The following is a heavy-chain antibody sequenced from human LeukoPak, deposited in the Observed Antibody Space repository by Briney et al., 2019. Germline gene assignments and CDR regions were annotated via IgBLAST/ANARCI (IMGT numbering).Heavy chain of an antibody. CDR3: ATHSGYDFYFDY. CDR2: ISGSGGST. J-gene: IGHJ4*02. V-gene: IGHV3-23*01. Sequence: PGGSLRLSCAASGFTFSSHGMSWVRQAPGKGLEWVSAISGSGGSTYYADSVQGRFTISRDNSKNTMHLQMNSLRADDTAVYYCATHSGYDFYFDYWGQGTVVTVSS. D-gene: IGHD5-12*01. CDR1: GFTFSSHG.